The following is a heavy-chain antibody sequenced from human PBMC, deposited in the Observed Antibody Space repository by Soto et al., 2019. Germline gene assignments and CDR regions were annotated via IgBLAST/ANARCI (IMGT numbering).Heavy chain of an antibody. D-gene: IGHD6-6*01. CDR3: AQGRAYSSSSLDY. V-gene: IGHV6-1*01. J-gene: IGHJ4*02. Sequence: PSQTLSLTCAISGDSVSSNSAAWNSIRQSPSRGLEWLGRTYYRSKWYNDYAVSVKSRITINPDTSKNQFSLQLNSVTPEDTAVYYCAQGRAYSSSSLDYWGQGTLVTVSS. CDR1: GDSVSSNSAA. CDR2: TYYRSKWYN.